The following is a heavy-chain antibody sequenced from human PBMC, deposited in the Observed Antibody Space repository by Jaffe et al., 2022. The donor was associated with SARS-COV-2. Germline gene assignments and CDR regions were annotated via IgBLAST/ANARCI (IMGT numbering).Heavy chain of an antibody. CDR2: ISRSSSYT. J-gene: IGHJ4*02. V-gene: IGHV3-11*06. Sequence: QVQLVESGGGLVKPGGSLKLSCAASGFRFSDNYMTWIRQAPGKGLEWVSHISRSSSYTHYADSVKGRFTISRDNAKNSLFLQMDGLRAEDTAIYYCARGRLSFDYWGRGTLVTVSS. CDR1: GFRFSDNY. D-gene: IGHD2-21*02. CDR3: ARGRLSFDY.